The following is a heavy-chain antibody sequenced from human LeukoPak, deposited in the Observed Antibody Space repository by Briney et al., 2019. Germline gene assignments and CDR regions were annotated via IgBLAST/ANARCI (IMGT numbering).Heavy chain of an antibody. D-gene: IGHD6-13*01. Sequence: SETLSLTCTVSGGSISSGGYYWSWIRQPPGKGLEWIGYIYHSGSTYYNPSLKSRVTISVDRSKNQFSLKLSSVTAADTAVYYCAREMGRIAAAGTRAFDIWGQGTMVTVSS. CDR2: IYHSGST. J-gene: IGHJ3*02. CDR3: AREMGRIAAAGTRAFDI. CDR1: GGSISSGGYY. V-gene: IGHV4-30-2*01.